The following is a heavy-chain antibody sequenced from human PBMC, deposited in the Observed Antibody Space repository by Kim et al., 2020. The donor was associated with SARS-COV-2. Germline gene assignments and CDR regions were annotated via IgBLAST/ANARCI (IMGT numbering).Heavy chain of an antibody. J-gene: IGHJ4*02. D-gene: IGHD5-12*01. CDR1: GYTFTSYG. CDR2: ISAYNGNT. V-gene: IGHV1-18*01. Sequence: ASVKVSCKASGYTFTSYGISWVRQAPGQGLEWMGWISAYNGNTNYAQKLQGRVTMTTDTSTSTAYMELRSLRSDDTAVYYCARDREYSGYDYRDYWGQGTLVTVSS. CDR3: ARDREYSGYDYRDY.